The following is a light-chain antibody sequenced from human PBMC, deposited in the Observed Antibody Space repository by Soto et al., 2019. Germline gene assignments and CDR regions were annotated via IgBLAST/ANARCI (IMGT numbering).Light chain of an antibody. CDR3: AAWDDSLSAYV. Sequence: QLVLTQPPSASGTPGQRVTISCSGSSSNIGSNTVNWYQQLPGTAPKLLVYSDNQRPSGVPDRFSGSKSGTSASLAISGLQSEDESDYYCAAWDDSLSAYVFATGTKVTVL. V-gene: IGLV1-44*01. CDR2: SDN. CDR1: SSNIGSNT. J-gene: IGLJ1*01.